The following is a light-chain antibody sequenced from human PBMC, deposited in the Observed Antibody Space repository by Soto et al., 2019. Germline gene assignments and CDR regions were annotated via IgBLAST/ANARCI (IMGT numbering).Light chain of an antibody. CDR1: SSDVGVYNF. Sequence: QSALTQPRSVSGSPGQSVTISCTGTSSDVGVYNFVSWYQHHPGKAPKVTIYDVSKRPSGVPDRFSGSKSGNAASLTISGLQAEDEADYYCCSYAGSYTLMFGGGTKVTVL. V-gene: IGLV2-11*01. J-gene: IGLJ3*02. CDR2: DVS. CDR3: CSYAGSYTLM.